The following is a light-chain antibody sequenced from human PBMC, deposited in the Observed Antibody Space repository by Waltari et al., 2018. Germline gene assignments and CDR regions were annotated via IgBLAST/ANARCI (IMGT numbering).Light chain of an antibody. CDR2: HSS. J-gene: IGKJ1*01. CDR3: QQGDTSPPT. V-gene: IGKV1-12*01. Sequence: EIHMTQSPSSVSASVGDRVSMSCRADQDISTSLAWYQQKSGKAPSLLIYHSSTLQSGVPSRFSGAGTGTDFTLTINNLHPEDFATYFCQQGDTSPPTFGPGTKVELK. CDR1: QDISTS.